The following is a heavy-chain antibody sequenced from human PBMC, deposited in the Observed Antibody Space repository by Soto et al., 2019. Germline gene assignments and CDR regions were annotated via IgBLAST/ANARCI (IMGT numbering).Heavy chain of an antibody. D-gene: IGHD7-27*01. J-gene: IGHJ4*02. Sequence: QVHLVQSGAEVRKSGASVKVSCKASGYTFSSYAMHWVRQAPGQRLEWMGWINAGYGNTKSSQKFQDRVTISRDTSASTAYMELTSLRSEDTAVYYCARDTGDGTFDFWGQGTLVTVSS. CDR2: INAGYGNT. V-gene: IGHV1-3*01. CDR3: ARDTGDGTFDF. CDR1: GYTFSSYA.